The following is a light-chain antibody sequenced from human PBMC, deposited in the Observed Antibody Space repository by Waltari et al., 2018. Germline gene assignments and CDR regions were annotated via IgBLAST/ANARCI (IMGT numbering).Light chain of an antibody. CDR2: KNN. Sequence: QSVLTQPPSASGTPGQRVSTSCSGRSSTIGSNYVYWYKQLPGTPPKHLIYKNNQRPSGVPDRFSGSKSGTSASLAISGLRSEDEADYYCAAWDDSLSGLVFGGGTKLTVL. V-gene: IGLV1-47*01. J-gene: IGLJ2*01. CDR1: SSTIGSNY. CDR3: AAWDDSLSGLV.